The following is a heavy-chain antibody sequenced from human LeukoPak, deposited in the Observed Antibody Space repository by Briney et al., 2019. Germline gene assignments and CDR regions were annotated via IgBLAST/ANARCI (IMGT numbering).Heavy chain of an antibody. D-gene: IGHD3-3*01. V-gene: IGHV3-23*01. CDR1: GFTFSSYG. Sequence: GGSLRLSRAASGFTFSSYGMSWVRQAPGKGLEWVSAISGSGGSTYYADSVKGRFTISRDNSKNTLYLQMNSLRAEDTAVYYCAKDRKLYYDFWSGYHGANWYFDLWGRGTLVTVSS. CDR2: ISGSGGST. CDR3: AKDRKLYYDFWSGYHGANWYFDL. J-gene: IGHJ2*01.